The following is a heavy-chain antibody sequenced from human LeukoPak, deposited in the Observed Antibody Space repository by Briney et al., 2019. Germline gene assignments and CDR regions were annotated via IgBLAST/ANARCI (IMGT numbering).Heavy chain of an antibody. CDR3: AAGGCSSTSCTIAFDI. V-gene: IGHV1-58*02. CDR2: IVVGSGNT. CDR1: GFTFTSSA. D-gene: IGHD2-2*01. Sequence: ASVKVSCKASGFTFTSSAMQWVRPARGQRLEWIGWIVVGSGNTNYAQKFQERVTITRDMSTSTAYMELSSLRSEDTAVYYCAAGGCSSTSCTIAFDIWGQGTMVTVSS. J-gene: IGHJ3*02.